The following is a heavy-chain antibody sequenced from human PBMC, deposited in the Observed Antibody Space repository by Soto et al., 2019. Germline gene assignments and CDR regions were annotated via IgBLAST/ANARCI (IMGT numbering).Heavy chain of an antibody. Sequence: GASVKVSCKASGYTFTSYAMHWVRQAPGQRLEWMGWINAGNGNTKYSQKFQGRVTITRDTSASTAYMELSSLRSEDTAVYYCARGQPYSSSWYPPFDYWGQGTLVTVSS. CDR3: ARGQPYSSSWYPPFDY. CDR1: GYTFTSYA. J-gene: IGHJ4*02. D-gene: IGHD6-13*01. CDR2: INAGNGNT. V-gene: IGHV1-3*01.